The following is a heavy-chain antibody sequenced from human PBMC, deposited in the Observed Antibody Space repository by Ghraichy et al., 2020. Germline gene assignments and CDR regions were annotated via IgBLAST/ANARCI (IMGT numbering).Heavy chain of an antibody. Sequence: SETLSLTCTVSGGSISSGGYYWSWIRQHLGKGLEWIGYIYYSGSTYYNPSLKSRVTISVDTSKNQFSLKLSSVTAADTAVYYCARMVVAAYNWFDPWGQGTLVTVSS. J-gene: IGHJ5*02. CDR2: IYYSGST. V-gene: IGHV4-31*03. CDR1: GGSISSGGYY. CDR3: ARMVVAAYNWFDP. D-gene: IGHD2-15*01.